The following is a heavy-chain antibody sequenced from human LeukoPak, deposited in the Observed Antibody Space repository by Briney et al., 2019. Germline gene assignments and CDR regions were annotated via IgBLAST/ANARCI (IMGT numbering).Heavy chain of an antibody. Sequence: GGSLRLSCAASGFTVSSNYMSWVRQAPGKGLEWASVIYSGGSTYYADSVKGRFTISRDNSKNTLYLQMNSLRAEDTAVYYCARDVDEGAFDIWGQGTMVTVSS. V-gene: IGHV3-53*01. CDR1: GFTVSSNY. J-gene: IGHJ3*02. CDR3: ARDVDEGAFDI. CDR2: IYSGGST.